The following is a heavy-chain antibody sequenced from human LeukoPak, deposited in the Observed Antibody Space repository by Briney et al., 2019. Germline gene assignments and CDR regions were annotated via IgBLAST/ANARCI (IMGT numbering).Heavy chain of an antibody. D-gene: IGHD2-2*01. Sequence: ASVRVSCKASGYTFTSYYMHWVRQAPGQGLEWMGIINPSGGSTSYAQKFQGRVTMTRDTSTSTVYMELSSLRSEDTAVYYCARGFRDIVVVPAASWFDPWGQGTLVTVSS. J-gene: IGHJ5*02. CDR3: ARGFRDIVVVPAASWFDP. CDR1: GYTFTSYY. V-gene: IGHV1-46*01. CDR2: INPSGGST.